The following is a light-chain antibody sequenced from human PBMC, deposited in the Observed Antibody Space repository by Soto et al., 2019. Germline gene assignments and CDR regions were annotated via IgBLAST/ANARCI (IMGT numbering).Light chain of an antibody. CDR1: SSEVGGYNC. Sequence: QSALSPPASVSGSPGQSITISCPGTSSEVGGYNCVSWYQQHPGKAPKLMIYDVSNRPSGVSNRFSGSKSVNTASLTISGLQAEDEADYYCCSYTSSSVVFGGGTQLTVL. CDR3: CSYTSSSVV. CDR2: DVS. J-gene: IGLJ2*01. V-gene: IGLV2-14*01.